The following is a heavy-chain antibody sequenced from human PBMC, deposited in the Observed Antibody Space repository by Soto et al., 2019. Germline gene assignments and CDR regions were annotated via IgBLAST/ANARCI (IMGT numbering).Heavy chain of an antibody. CDR2: MNAKSGDT. J-gene: IGHJ6*02. Sequence: ASVKVSCKASGYTFSDFDINWLRQAAGQGPEWMGWMNAKSGDTFSAQRLQGKFNMTWDTSLSTAYMEVGSLTSDDAAIYYCARGNPFNYAGFDVWGQGTTVTVS. V-gene: IGHV1-8*01. CDR1: GYTFSDFD. D-gene: IGHD3-16*01. CDR3: ARGNPFNYAGFDV.